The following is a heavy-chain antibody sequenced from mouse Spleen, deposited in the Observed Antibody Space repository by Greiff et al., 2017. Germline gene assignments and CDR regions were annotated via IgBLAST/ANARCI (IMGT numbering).Heavy chain of an antibody. Sequence: EVQLVESGGGLVKLGGSLKLSCAASGFTFSSYAMSWVRQTPEKRLAWVATISSGGGNTYYPDSVKGRFTISRDNAKNTLYLQMSSLKSEDTAMYYCASQRGGDYFDYWGQGTTLTVSS. CDR1: GFTFSSYA. V-gene: IGHV5-9-3*01. CDR2: ISSGGGNT. J-gene: IGHJ2*01. CDR3: ASQRGGDYFDY.